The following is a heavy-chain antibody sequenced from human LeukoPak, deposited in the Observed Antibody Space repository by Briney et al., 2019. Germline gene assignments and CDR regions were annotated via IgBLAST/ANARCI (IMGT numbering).Heavy chain of an antibody. J-gene: IGHJ3*02. CDR2: IDPSDSYT. V-gene: IGHV5-10-1*04. CDR3: ARQYCSGGSCYGAFNI. CDR1: GYSFTSYW. Sequence: GESLKISCKGSGYSFTSYWISWVRQMPGKGLEWMGRIDPSDSYTTYSPSFQGQVTISADKSISTAYLQWSSLKASDTAMYYCARQYCSGGSCYGAFNIWGQGTMVTVSS. D-gene: IGHD2-15*01.